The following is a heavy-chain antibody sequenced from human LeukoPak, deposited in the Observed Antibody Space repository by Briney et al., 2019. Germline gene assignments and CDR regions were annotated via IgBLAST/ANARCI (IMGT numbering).Heavy chain of an antibody. CDR1: GYTFTSYD. J-gene: IGHJ5*02. CDR3: ASVKRGQPEFDP. V-gene: IGHV1-8*03. CDR2: MNPNSGNT. D-gene: IGHD1-14*01. Sequence: ASVKVSCKASGYTFTSYDINWVRQATGQGLEWMGWMNPNSGNTGYAQKFQGRVTITRNTSISTAYMELSSLRSEDTAVYYCASVKRGQPEFDPWGQGTLVTVFS.